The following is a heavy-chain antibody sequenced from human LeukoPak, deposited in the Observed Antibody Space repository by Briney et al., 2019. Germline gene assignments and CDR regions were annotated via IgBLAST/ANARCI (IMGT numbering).Heavy chain of an antibody. V-gene: IGHV3-30*18. CDR3: AKDWDFRQWLVRYYFDY. D-gene: IGHD6-19*01. Sequence: QPGGSLRLSCAASGFTFSSYGMHWVRPAPGKGLEWVAVISYDGSNKYYADSVKGRFTISRDNSKNTLYLQMNSLRAEDTAVYYCAKDWDFRQWLVRYYFDYWGQGTLVTVSS. CDR2: ISYDGSNK. J-gene: IGHJ4*02. CDR1: GFTFSSYG.